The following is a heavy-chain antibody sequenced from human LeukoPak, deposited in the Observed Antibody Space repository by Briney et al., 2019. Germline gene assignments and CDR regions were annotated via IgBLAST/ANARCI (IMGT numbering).Heavy chain of an antibody. CDR1: GFIFSNYA. J-gene: IGHJ4*02. CDR2: IWYDGTNK. Sequence: GGSVRLSCAASGFIFSNYAMHWVRQAPGKGLEWVAVIWYDGTNKHYADSVKGRFTISRDNSKNTLSLQMNSLRAEDTAVYYCAKDTTWIQLWLNWGQGTLVTVSS. CDR3: AKDTTWIQLWLN. D-gene: IGHD5-18*01. V-gene: IGHV3-33*06.